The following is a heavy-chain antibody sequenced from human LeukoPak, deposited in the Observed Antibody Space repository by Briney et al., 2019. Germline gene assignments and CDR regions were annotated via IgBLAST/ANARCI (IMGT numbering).Heavy chain of an antibody. J-gene: IGHJ4*02. Sequence: SETLSLTCAVYGGSFSGYYWSWIRQPPGRGLEWIGEINHSGSTNYNPSLKSRVTISVDTSKNQFSLKLSSVTAADTAVYYCARGVNDYGDYLVCWGQGTLVTVSS. V-gene: IGHV4-34*01. D-gene: IGHD4-17*01. CDR2: INHSGST. CDR3: ARGVNDYGDYLVC. CDR1: GGSFSGYY.